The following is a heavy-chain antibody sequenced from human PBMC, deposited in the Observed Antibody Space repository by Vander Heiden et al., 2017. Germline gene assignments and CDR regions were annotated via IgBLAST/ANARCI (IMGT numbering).Heavy chain of an antibody. CDR3: ARDPDSGSYAVHYYYYYGMDV. CDR1: GFTFSSYS. CDR2: ISSSSSTI. D-gene: IGHD1-26*01. Sequence: EVQLVESGGGLVQPGGSLRLSCSASGFTFSSYSMTWLRQAPGKGLEWVSYISSSSSTIYYADSVKGRFTISRDNAKNSLYLQMNSLRDEDTAVYYCARDPDSGSYAVHYYYYYGMDVWGQGTTVTVSS. V-gene: IGHV3-48*02. J-gene: IGHJ6*02.